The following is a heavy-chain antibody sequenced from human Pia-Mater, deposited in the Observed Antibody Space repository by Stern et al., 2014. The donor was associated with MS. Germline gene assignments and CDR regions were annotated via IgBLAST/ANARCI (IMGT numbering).Heavy chain of an antibody. D-gene: IGHD6-6*01. J-gene: IGHJ4*02. V-gene: IGHV1-46*01. Sequence: DQLEESGAEVKKSGASVKLSCKASGYTFTNYYMHWVRQAPGHGLEWMGIINPSGGSASYAQKFQDRVTMTSDSSSSTVFMELSSLRSDDTAVYYCARDSAARLSDYWGQGTLVTVSS. CDR1: GYTFTNYY. CDR3: ARDSAARLSDY. CDR2: INPSGGSA.